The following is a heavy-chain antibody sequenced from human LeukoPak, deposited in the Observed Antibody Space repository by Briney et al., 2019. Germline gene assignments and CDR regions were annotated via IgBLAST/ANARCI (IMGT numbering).Heavy chain of an antibody. CDR1: GYSISSGYY. J-gene: IGHJ4*02. V-gene: IGHV4-38-2*02. D-gene: IGHD3-3*01. CDR2: IYHSGST. Sequence: PSETLSLTCTVSGYSISSGYYWGWIRQPPGKGLEWIGSIYHSGSTYYNPSLKSRVTISVDTSKNQFSLKLSSVTAADTAVYYCARHRGFRTSDYFDYWGQGTLVTVSS. CDR3: ARHRGFRTSDYFDY.